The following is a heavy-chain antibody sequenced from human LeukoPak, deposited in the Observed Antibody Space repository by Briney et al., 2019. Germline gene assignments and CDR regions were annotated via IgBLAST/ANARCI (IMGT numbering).Heavy chain of an antibody. Sequence: SETLSLTCTVSGGSISSYYWSWIRQPPGKGLEWIGYIYYSGSTNYHPSLKSRVTISVDTSKNQFSLKLSSVTAADTAVYYCARIAPEWLLTSYFDYWGQGTLVTVSS. V-gene: IGHV4-59*01. CDR2: IYYSGST. CDR3: ARIAPEWLLTSYFDY. J-gene: IGHJ4*02. CDR1: GGSISSYY. D-gene: IGHD3-3*01.